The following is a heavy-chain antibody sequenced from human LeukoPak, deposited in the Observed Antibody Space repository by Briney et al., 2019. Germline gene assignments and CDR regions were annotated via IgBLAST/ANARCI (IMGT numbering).Heavy chain of an antibody. CDR2: MNPNSGNT. Sequence: ASVKVSCKASGYTFTSYDINWVRQATGQGLEWMGWMNPNSGNTGYAQKLQGRVTMTTDTSTSTAYMELRSLRSDDTAVYYCARDLGGNYLFDYWGQGTLVTVSS. J-gene: IGHJ4*02. V-gene: IGHV1-8*02. CDR3: ARDLGGNYLFDY. CDR1: GYTFTSYD. D-gene: IGHD4-11*01.